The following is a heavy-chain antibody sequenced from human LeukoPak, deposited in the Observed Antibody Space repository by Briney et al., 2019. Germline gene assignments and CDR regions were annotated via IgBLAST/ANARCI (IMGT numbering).Heavy chain of an antibody. V-gene: IGHV3-23*01. CDR3: ANSAAVGTFY. CDR1: GFTFSSYG. J-gene: IGHJ4*02. Sequence: PGGSLRLSCAASGFTFSSYGMSWVRQAPGKGLEWVSTLSAATYYAASVKGRFTISRDNSKSTLYLQMNSLRPEDTAIYYCANSAAVGTFYWGQGTLVTVSS. D-gene: IGHD6-13*01. CDR2: LSAAT.